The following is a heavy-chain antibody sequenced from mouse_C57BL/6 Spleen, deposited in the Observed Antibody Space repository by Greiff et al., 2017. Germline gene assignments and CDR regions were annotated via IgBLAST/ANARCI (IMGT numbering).Heavy chain of an antibody. D-gene: IGHD3-1*01. V-gene: IGHV5-4*01. J-gene: IGHJ4*01. CDR3: ARDRESYAMDY. CDR1: GFTFSSYA. CDR2: ISDGGSYT. Sequence: EVKVVESGGGLVKPGGSLKLSCAASGFTFSSYAMSWVRQTPEKRLEWVATISDGGSYTYYPDNVKGRFTISRDNAKNNLYLQMSHLKSEDTAMYYCARDRESYAMDYWGQGTSVTVSS.